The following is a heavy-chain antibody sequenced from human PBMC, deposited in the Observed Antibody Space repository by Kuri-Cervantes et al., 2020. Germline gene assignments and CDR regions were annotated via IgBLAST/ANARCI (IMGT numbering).Heavy chain of an antibody. Sequence: GSLRLSCAVSGYSISSGYYWGWIRQPPGKGLEWIGSIYHSGSTYYNPSLESRVTRSVDTSKNQFSLKLSSVTAADTAVYYCARGISGWALHAFDIWGQGTMVTVSS. CDR1: GYSISSGYY. J-gene: IGHJ3*02. V-gene: IGHV4-38-2*01. CDR3: ARGISGWALHAFDI. D-gene: IGHD6-19*01. CDR2: IYHSGST.